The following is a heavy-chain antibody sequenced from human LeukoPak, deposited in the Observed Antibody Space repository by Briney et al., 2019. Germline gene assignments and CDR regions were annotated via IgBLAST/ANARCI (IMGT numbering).Heavy chain of an antibody. CDR1: GGSISSDNSY. Sequence: SETLSLTCTVSGGSISSDNSYGSWIRHHPGKGLEWIGHIYYSGSTYYSPSLKSRVTISIDPSKNQFSLKLRSVTAADTAVYFCARPYYDILTAYYAAGSWFDPWGQGTLVTVSS. CDR3: ARPYYDILTAYYAAGSWFDP. V-gene: IGHV4-31*03. J-gene: IGHJ5*02. CDR2: IYYSGST. D-gene: IGHD3-9*01.